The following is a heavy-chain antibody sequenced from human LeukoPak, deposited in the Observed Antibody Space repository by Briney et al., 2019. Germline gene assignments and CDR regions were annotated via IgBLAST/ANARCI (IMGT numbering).Heavy chain of an antibody. CDR3: ARDYEYSSSWYDHAFDY. Sequence: SETLSLTCAVYGGSFSGYYWSWIRQPPGKGLEWIGEINHSGSTNYNPSLKSRVTISVDTSKNQFSLKLSSVTAADTAAYYCARDYEYSSSWYDHAFDYWGQGTLVTVSS. CDR1: GGSFSGYY. CDR2: INHSGST. J-gene: IGHJ4*02. D-gene: IGHD6-13*01. V-gene: IGHV4-34*01.